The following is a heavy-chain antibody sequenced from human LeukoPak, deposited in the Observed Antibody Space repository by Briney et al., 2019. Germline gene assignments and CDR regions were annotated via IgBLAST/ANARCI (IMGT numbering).Heavy chain of an antibody. CDR1: GGSISSGDYY. CDR2: IYYSGST. CDR3: ARIFGSGSFWSYFDY. D-gene: IGHD3-10*01. V-gene: IGHV4-30-4*01. J-gene: IGHJ4*02. Sequence: SETLSLTCTVSGGSISSGDYYWSWIRQPPGKGLEWIGYIYYSGSTYYNPSLKSRITISVDTSKNQFSLKLSSVTAADTAVYYRARIFGSGSFWSYFDYWGQGTLVTVSS.